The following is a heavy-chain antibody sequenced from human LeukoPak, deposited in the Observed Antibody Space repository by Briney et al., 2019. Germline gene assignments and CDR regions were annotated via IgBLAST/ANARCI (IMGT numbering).Heavy chain of an antibody. D-gene: IGHD1-26*01. J-gene: IGHJ3*02. CDR1: GASISSRGYY. CDR3: AEDRELWEVSTGDAVDI. Sequence: SETLSPTCTVSGASISSRGYYWNWIRQHPGKGLEWIGYIAYSGTTNYNPSLKSRASISQDTSRNQLSLKLQSVTAADTAVYYCAEDRELWEVSTGDAVDIWGQGTMVTVSS. CDR2: IAYSGTT. V-gene: IGHV4-31*03.